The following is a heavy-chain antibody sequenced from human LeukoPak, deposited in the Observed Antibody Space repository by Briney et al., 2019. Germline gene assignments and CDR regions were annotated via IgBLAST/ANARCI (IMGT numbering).Heavy chain of an antibody. CDR3: ARQERNWFDP. J-gene: IGHJ5*02. D-gene: IGHD1-1*01. CDR1: GGSISSSSYY. CDR2: IYYSGST. Sequence: SETLSLTCTVSGGSISSSSYYWGWIRQPPGKGLEWIGSIYYSGSTYHNPSLKSRVTISVDTSKNQFSLKLSSVTAADTAVYYCARQERNWFDPWGQGTLVTVSS. V-gene: IGHV4-39*01.